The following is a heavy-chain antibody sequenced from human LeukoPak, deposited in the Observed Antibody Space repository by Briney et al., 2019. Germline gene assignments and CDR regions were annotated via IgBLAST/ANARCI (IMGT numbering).Heavy chain of an antibody. V-gene: IGHV3-53*01. D-gene: IGHD3-16*01. CDR1: GFTLSSKY. CDR2: IYSGGST. CDR3: ARDVPYIS. Sequence: PGGSLRLSCAASGFTLSSKYMSWVRQAPGKGLEGVSVIYSGGSTYYSDSVTGRFTISRDNSKNTLYLQMNSLRAEDTAVYYCARDVPYISWGQGTLVTVSS. J-gene: IGHJ4*02.